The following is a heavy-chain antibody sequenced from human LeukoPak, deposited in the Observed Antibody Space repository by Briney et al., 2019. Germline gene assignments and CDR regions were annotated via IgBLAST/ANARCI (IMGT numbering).Heavy chain of an antibody. D-gene: IGHD4-17*01. V-gene: IGHV4-59*06. Sequence: SETLSLTCTVSGGSITGYYWSWIRQHPGKGLEWIGYIYYSGSTYYNPSLKSRVTISIDTSKNQFSLKLNSVTAADTAVYYCARDEVDYGERDSYYYGVDVWGQGTTVTVSS. CDR3: ARDEVDYGERDSYYYGVDV. CDR1: GGSITGYY. J-gene: IGHJ6*02. CDR2: IYYSGST.